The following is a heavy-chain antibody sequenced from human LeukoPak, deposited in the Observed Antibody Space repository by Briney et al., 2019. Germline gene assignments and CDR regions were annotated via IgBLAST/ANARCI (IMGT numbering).Heavy chain of an antibody. CDR1: GFRFGDDY. V-gene: IGHV3-11*05. CDR2: ISNSGSYT. D-gene: IGHD3-16*01. Sequence: PGGSLRLSCAVSGFRFGDDYMSWIRQAPGQGLEWVSYISNSGSYTNYADSVEGRFTISRDNAENSLYLQMNSLRAEDTAVYYCARGGGRHVEYWGQGNLVTVSS. CDR3: ARGGGRHVEY. J-gene: IGHJ4*02.